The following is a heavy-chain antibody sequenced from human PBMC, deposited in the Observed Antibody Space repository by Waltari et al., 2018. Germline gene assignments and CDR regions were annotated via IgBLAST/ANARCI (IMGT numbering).Heavy chain of an antibody. V-gene: IGHV3-73*02. CDR3: TSGSYYRMDV. Sequence: EVQLVESGGGLVQPGGSLNLSCAASVFASSGSAMHWVRQAAGKGLEWVGLIRSKANSYATAYVASVKGRFTISRDDSKNTAYLQMNSLKTEDTAVYYCTSGSYYRMDVWGQGTTVTVSS. J-gene: IGHJ6*02. CDR1: VFASSGSA. CDR2: IRSKANSYAT. D-gene: IGHD1-26*01.